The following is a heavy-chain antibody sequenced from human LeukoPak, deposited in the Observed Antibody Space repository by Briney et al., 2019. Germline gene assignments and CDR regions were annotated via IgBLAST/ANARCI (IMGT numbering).Heavy chain of an antibody. V-gene: IGHV4-34*01. CDR2: TNHSGST. J-gene: IGHJ6*03. D-gene: IGHD3-10*01. Sequence: SETLSLTCAVYGGSFSGYYWSWIRQPPGKGLEWIGETNHSGSTNYNPSLKSRVTISVDTSKNQFSLKLSSVTAADTAVYYCARTTMVRGTYYMDVWGKGTTVTISS. CDR1: GGSFSGYY. CDR3: ARTTMVRGTYYMDV.